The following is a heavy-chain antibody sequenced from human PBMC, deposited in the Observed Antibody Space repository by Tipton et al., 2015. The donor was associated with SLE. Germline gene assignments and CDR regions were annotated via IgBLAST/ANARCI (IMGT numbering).Heavy chain of an antibody. J-gene: IGHJ3*02. Sequence: TLSLTCTVSGGSISSHYWSWIRQPPGKGLEWIGEINHSGSTNYNPSLKSRVTISVDTSKNQFSLKLSSVTAADTAVYYCARGDAFDIWGQGTMVTVSS. CDR1: GGSISSHY. CDR3: ARGDAFDI. V-gene: IGHV4-34*01. CDR2: INHSGST.